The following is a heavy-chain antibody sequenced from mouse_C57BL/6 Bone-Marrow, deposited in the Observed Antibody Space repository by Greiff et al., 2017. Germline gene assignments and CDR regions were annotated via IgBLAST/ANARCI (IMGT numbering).Heavy chain of an antibody. CDR1: GFTFSSYA. J-gene: IGHJ2*01. Sequence: EVHLVESGGGLVKPGGSLKLSCAASGFTFSSYAMSWVRQTPEKRLEWVATISDGGSYTYYPDNVKGRFTISRDNAKNNLYLQMSHLKSEDTARYYCEKGGSSCYSVDYWGQGTTLTVSS. CDR3: EKGGSSCYSVDY. CDR2: ISDGGSYT. V-gene: IGHV5-4*01. D-gene: IGHD2-12*01.